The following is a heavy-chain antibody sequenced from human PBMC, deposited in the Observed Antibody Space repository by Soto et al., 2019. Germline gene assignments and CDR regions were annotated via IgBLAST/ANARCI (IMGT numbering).Heavy chain of an antibody. CDR2: INPSGGTT. CDR1: GYTFISYY. Sequence: QVQLVQSGAEVKKPGASVKVSCKASGYTFISYYTHWVRQAPGQGLEWMGMINPSGGTTKYAEKFQGRVTPTRDTSTSTVYMELSSLRSEDTAVYYCARSWWGTDRLMAYNWLGPWGQGTLVTVSS. CDR3: ARSWWGTDRLMAYNWLGP. V-gene: IGHV1-46*03. J-gene: IGHJ5*02. D-gene: IGHD2-8*02.